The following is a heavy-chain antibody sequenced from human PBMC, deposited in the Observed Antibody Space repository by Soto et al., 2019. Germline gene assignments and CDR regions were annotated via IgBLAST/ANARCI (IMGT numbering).Heavy chain of an antibody. V-gene: IGHV3-23*01. Sequence: PGGSLRLSCAASGLTFSSYAMSWVRQGPGKGLEWVSGISGSGGNTYYADSVKGRFTISRDNSRNTLYLEMNSLRAEDTAVYYCAKTSLARPLIVNDGFDIWGQGTMVTVSS. CDR2: ISGSGGNT. CDR3: AKTSLARPLIVNDGFDI. D-gene: IGHD3-22*01. CDR1: GLTFSSYA. J-gene: IGHJ3*02.